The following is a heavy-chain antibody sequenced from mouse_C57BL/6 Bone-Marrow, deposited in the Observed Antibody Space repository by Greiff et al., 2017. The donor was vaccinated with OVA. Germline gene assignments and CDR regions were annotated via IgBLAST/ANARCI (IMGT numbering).Heavy chain of an antibody. CDR2: INPSSGYT. Sequence: VQLQESGAELARPGASVKMSCKASGYTFTSYTMHWVKQRPGQGLEWIGHINPSSGYTKYNQKFKDKATLTADKSSSTAYMQLSSLTSEDSAVYYCARWNWTPTLYFDYWGQGTTLTVSS. CDR1: GYTFTSYT. CDR3: ARWNWTPTLYFDY. D-gene: IGHD4-1*01. V-gene: IGHV1-4*01. J-gene: IGHJ2*01.